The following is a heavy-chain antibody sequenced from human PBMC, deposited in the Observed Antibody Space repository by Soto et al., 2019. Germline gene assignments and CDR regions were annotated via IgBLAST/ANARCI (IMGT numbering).Heavy chain of an antibody. D-gene: IGHD2-15*01. CDR2: IWYDGSNK. Sequence: QVQLVESGGGVVQPGRSLRLSCAASGFTFSSYGMHWVRQAPGKGLEWVAVIWYDGSNKYYADSVKGRFTISRDNSKNTLYLQMNSLRAEDMAVYYCARDFRYCSGGSCYREYYYYGMDVWGQGTTVTVSS. J-gene: IGHJ6*02. V-gene: IGHV3-33*01. CDR3: ARDFRYCSGGSCYREYYYYGMDV. CDR1: GFTFSSYG.